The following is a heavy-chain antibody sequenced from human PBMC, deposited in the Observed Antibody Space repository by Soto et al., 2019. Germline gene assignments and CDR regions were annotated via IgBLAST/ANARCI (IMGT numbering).Heavy chain of an antibody. CDR3: ARTPLWMDYYDSRGGAFDI. CDR2: IYSGGST. D-gene: IGHD3-22*01. CDR1: GFTVSSNY. Sequence: GGSLRLSCAASGFTVSSNYMSWVRQAPGKGLEWVSVIYSGGSTYYADSVKGRFTISRDNSKNTLYLQMNSLRAEDTAVYYCARTPLWMDYYDSRGGAFDIWGQGTMVTVSS. J-gene: IGHJ3*02. V-gene: IGHV3-66*01.